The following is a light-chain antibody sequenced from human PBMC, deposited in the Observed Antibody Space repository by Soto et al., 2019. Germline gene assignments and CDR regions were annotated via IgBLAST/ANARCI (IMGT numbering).Light chain of an antibody. Sequence: DIVLRQSPGTLSLSLGQRATLSCRASPSVSGSNLAWYQQKPGQPPRLVIYGASSRDTGIPDRFSGRGSGTDFTLPISRLEPEDVAVDYCQQRSNWPPTFGQGTRLEIK. J-gene: IGKJ5*01. CDR1: PSVSGSN. CDR2: GAS. V-gene: IGKV3D-20*02. CDR3: QQRSNWPPT.